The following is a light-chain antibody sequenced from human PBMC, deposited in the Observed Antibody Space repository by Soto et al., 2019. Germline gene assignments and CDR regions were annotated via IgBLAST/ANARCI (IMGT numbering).Light chain of an antibody. J-gene: IGKJ2*01. CDR3: QQYIDWPPYT. CDR2: RAS. CDR1: QSVSSN. Sequence: DILMTQSPATLSLSPGGRATLSCRASQSVSSNLAWYQQKPGQAPRLLIQRASTRATGIPARFSGSGSGTEFTLTISSLQSEDFAVYYCQQYIDWPPYTFGQGTKLEIK. V-gene: IGKV3-15*01.